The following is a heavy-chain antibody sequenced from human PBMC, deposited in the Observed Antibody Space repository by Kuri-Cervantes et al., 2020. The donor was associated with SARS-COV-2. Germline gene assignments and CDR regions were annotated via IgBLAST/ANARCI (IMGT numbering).Heavy chain of an antibody. D-gene: IGHD2-15*01. V-gene: IGHV4-59*08. CDR2: IYYSGIT. Sequence: ESLKISCTVSGGSISSYYWNWIRQSPGKGLEWIGNIYYSGITNYNPALKSRVTISVDTSKNQFSLKLSSVTAADTAVYYCARQEVVAATNWFDPWGQGTLVTVSS. J-gene: IGHJ5*02. CDR3: ARQEVVAATNWFDP. CDR1: GGSISSYY.